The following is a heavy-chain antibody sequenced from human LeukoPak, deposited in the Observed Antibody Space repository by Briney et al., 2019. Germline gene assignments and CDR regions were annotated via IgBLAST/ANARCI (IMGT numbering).Heavy chain of an antibody. CDR1: GGSISSYY. CDR2: IYYSGST. D-gene: IGHD5-24*01. Sequence: PSETLSLTCTVSGGSISSYYWSWIRQPPGKGLEWIGYIYYSGSTNYNPSLKSRVTISVDTSKNQFSLKLSSVTAADTAVYYCARGTGMATTNFDYWGQGTLVTVSS. CDR3: ARGTGMATTNFDY. V-gene: IGHV4-59*08. J-gene: IGHJ4*02.